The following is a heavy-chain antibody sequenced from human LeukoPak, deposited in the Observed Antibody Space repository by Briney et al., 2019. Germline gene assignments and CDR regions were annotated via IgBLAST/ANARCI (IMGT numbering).Heavy chain of an antibody. CDR2: IDPSDSYT. CDR3: ARHERYFDSSTLDY. CDR1: GYSFTNYW. D-gene: IGHD3-9*01. V-gene: IGHV5-10-1*01. J-gene: IGHJ4*02. Sequence: GESLRISCKGSGYSFTNYWISWVRQMPGKGLERMGRIDPSDSYTNYSPSFQGHVTISADKSISTAYLQWSSLKASDTAMYYCARHERYFDSSTLDYWGQGTLVTVSS.